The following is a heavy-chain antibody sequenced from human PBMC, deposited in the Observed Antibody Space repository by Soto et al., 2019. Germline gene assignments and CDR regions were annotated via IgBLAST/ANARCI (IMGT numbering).Heavy chain of an antibody. J-gene: IGHJ5*02. CDR1: GGSISSSSYY. Sequence: PSETLSLTCTVSGGSISSSSYYWGWIRQPPGKGLEWIGSIYYSGSTYYNPSLKSRVTISVDTSKNQFSLKLSSVTAADTAVYYCARQRYCSSTSCYINWFDPWGQGTLVTVSS. CDR3: ARQRYCSSTSCYINWFDP. V-gene: IGHV4-39*01. D-gene: IGHD2-2*01. CDR2: IYYSGST.